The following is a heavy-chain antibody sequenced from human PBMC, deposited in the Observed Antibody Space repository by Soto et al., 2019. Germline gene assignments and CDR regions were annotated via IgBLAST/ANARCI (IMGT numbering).Heavy chain of an antibody. D-gene: IGHD5-18*01. J-gene: IGHJ4*02. CDR2: ISAYNGNT. Sequence: ASVKVSCKASGYTFTSYGISWVRQAPGQGLEWMGWISAYNGNTNYAQKLQGRVTMATDTSTSTAYMELRSLRSDDTAVYYCARERGWIQLWSGYFDYWGQGTLVTVSS. V-gene: IGHV1-18*01. CDR1: GYTFTSYG. CDR3: ARERGWIQLWSGYFDY.